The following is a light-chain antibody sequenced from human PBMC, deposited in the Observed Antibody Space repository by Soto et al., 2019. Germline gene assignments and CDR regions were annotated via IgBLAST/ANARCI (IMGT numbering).Light chain of an antibody. Sequence: EIVMTQSPLSLPVTPGEAASISCRSSQSLLHTNGYNYLDWYLQRPGHSPQLLIYLGSNRASGVPDRFSASGSGTDFTLKISRMEAGDVGVYYCMQALQTPVTFGQGTRLEMK. J-gene: IGKJ5*01. CDR1: QSLLHTNGYNY. V-gene: IGKV2-28*01. CDR2: LGS. CDR3: MQALQTPVT.